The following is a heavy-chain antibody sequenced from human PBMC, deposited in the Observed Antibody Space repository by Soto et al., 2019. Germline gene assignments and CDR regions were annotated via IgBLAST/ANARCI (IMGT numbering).Heavy chain of an antibody. CDR2: INHSGST. CDR3: ARGVRCSGGSCYIDYYYYYYMAV. CDR1: GGSFSGYY. V-gene: IGHV4-34*01. D-gene: IGHD2-15*01. Sequence: SETLSLTCAVYGGSFSGYYLSWIRQPPGKGLEWIGEINHSGSTNYNPSLKSRVTISVDTSKNQFSLKLSSVTAAATAVYYCARGVRCSGGSCYIDYYYYYYMAVWGKGPTVTVSS. J-gene: IGHJ6*03.